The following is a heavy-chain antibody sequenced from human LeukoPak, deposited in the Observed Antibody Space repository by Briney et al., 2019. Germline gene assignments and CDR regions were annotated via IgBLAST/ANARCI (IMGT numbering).Heavy chain of an antibody. J-gene: IGHJ4*02. Sequence: GESLQISCQGSGYSFTSYWIGWVRQMPGKGLGWMGIIYPGDSDTRYSPSFQGQVTISADKSISTAYLQWSSLKASDTAMYYCARHRRYGSNWYGVEYWGQGTLVTVSS. D-gene: IGHD6-13*01. V-gene: IGHV5-51*01. CDR2: IYPGDSDT. CDR3: ARHRRYGSNWYGVEY. CDR1: GYSFTSYW.